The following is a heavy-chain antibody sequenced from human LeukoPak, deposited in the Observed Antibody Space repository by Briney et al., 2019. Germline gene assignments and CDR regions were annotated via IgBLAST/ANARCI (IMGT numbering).Heavy chain of an antibody. CDR1: GYTFTSYA. D-gene: IGHD3-10*01. J-gene: IGHJ3*02. CDR2: INPNSGGT. V-gene: IGHV1-2*02. CDR3: AKDDITMVPPNI. Sequence: ASVKVSCKASGYTFTSYAMNWVRQAPGQGLEWMGWINPNSGGTNYAQKFQGRVTMTRDTSISTAYMELSRLRSDDTAVYYCAKDDITMVPPNIWGQGTMVTVSS.